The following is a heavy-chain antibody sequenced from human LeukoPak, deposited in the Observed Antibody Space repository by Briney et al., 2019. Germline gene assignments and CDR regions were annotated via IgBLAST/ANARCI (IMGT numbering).Heavy chain of an antibody. V-gene: IGHV1-2*02. J-gene: IGHJ4*02. CDR1: GYTFTGYY. CDR3: ARASGYDDY. D-gene: IGHD5-12*01. CDR2: IKPNSGGT. Sequence: ASVKVSCKASGYTFTGYYIHWVRQAPGQGLEWMGWIKPNSGGTDYAQRFQGRVTVTRDTSISTAYMELSSLRSDDTAVYYCARASGYDDYWGQGTLVTVSS.